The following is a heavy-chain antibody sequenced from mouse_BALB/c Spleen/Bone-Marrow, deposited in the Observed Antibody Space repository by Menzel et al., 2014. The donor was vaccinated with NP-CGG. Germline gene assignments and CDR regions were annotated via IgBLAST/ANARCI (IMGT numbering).Heavy chain of an antibody. CDR2: IDPSDSET. CDR1: GYSFTSYW. V-gene: IGHV1-59*01. D-gene: IGHD1-3*01. Sequence: QVQLQQSGPQLVRPGASVKISCKASGYSFTSYWMHWVKRRPGQGLEWIGVIDPSDSETKLNQKFKDKATLTVDKSSSTAYLQLSSPTSEDSAVYYCARRDNAPFAYWGQGTLVTVSA. CDR3: ARRDNAPFAY. J-gene: IGHJ3*01.